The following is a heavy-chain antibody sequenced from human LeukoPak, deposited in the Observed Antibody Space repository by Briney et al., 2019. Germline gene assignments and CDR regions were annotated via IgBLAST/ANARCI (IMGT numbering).Heavy chain of an antibody. D-gene: IGHD3-16*02. V-gene: IGHV4-39*01. CDR3: ARQGNYDYVWGSYRLPYYFDY. CDR2: IYYSGST. CDR1: GGSISSSSYY. J-gene: IGHJ4*02. Sequence: PLETLSLTCTVSGGSISSSSYYWGWIRQPPGKGLEWIGSIYYSGSTYYNPSLKSRVTISVDTSKNQFSLKLSSVTAADTAVYYCARQGNYDYVWGSYRLPYYFDYWGQGTLVTVSS.